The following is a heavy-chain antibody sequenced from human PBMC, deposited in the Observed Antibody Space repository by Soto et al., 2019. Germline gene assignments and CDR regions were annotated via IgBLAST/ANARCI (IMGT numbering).Heavy chain of an antibody. CDR3: ARSIVVVVAATHYYYYYYGMDV. CDR1: GGTFSSYA. CDR2: IIPIFGTA. Sequence: SVKVSCRASGGTFSSYAISWVRQAPGQGLEWMGGIIPIFGTANYAQKFQGRVTITADESTSTAYMELSSLRSEDTAVYYCARSIVVVVAATHYYYYYYGMDVWGQGTTVTVSS. D-gene: IGHD2-15*01. V-gene: IGHV1-69*13. J-gene: IGHJ6*02.